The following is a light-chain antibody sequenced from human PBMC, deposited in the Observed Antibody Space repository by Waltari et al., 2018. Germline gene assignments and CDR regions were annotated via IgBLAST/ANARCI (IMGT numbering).Light chain of an antibody. CDR1: QSISTNY. J-gene: IGKJ4*01. V-gene: IGKV3-20*01. CDR3: QHYGTSPLT. CDR2: GAS. Sequence: EIVLTQSPGTLSLSPGERVTLSCRASQSISTNYLAWYQQRPGQAPSLLLYGASTRATGIPDRFSGSGSATDFTLTISRLEPEDFAVYYCQHYGTSPLTFGGGTKVEIK.